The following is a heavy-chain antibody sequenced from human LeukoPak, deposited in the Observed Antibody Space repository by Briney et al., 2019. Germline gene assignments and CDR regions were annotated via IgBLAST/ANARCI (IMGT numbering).Heavy chain of an antibody. Sequence: SETLSLTCTVSGASISSGLYYWSWIRQPAEKGLEWIGRISTSGSGSSNYNPTLKSRVTISVDTSKNQFSLSLSAVTAADTAMYYCAREDAVSSDDAFDLWGQGTMVTVSS. D-gene: IGHD6-19*01. CDR1: GASISSGLYY. J-gene: IGHJ3*01. CDR3: AREDAVSSDDAFDL. V-gene: IGHV4-61*02. CDR2: ISTSGSGSS.